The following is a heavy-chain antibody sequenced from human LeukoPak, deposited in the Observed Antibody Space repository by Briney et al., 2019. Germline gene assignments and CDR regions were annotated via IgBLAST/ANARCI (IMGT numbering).Heavy chain of an antibody. J-gene: IGHJ4*02. CDR1: GFTFSSYA. D-gene: IGHD6-19*01. V-gene: IGHV3-23*01. CDR2: ISGSGGTT. Sequence: PGGSLRLSCAASGFTFSSYAMSWVRQAPGKGPEWVSVISGSGGTTYYRDSVKGRFTVSRDNSKNTIYLQMNSLRVEDTAVYYCAKLSGWTGWFFDYWGQGTVVTVSS. CDR3: AKLSGWTGWFFDY.